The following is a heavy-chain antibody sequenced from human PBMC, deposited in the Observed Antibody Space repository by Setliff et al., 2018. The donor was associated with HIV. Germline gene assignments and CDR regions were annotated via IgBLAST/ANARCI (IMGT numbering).Heavy chain of an antibody. CDR2: IYHSRST. Sequence: PSETLSLTCAVSGYSISSGYYWGWLRQPPGKGLEWIGSIYHSRSTNYNPSLKSRVTISVDTAKNQFSLKLSSVTAADTAVYYCARAHGFTNDYWGQGTLVTVSS. V-gene: IGHV4-38-2*01. D-gene: IGHD3-3*01. CDR1: GYSISSGYY. J-gene: IGHJ4*02. CDR3: ARAHGFTNDY.